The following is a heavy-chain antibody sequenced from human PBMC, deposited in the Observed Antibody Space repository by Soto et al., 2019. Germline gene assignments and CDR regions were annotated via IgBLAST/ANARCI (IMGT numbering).Heavy chain of an antibody. V-gene: IGHV4-59*01. D-gene: IGHD1-7*01. CDR3: AREGLTGTIGLYYYYGMDV. CDR2: IYYSGST. CDR1: GGSISSYY. Sequence: QVQLQESGPGLVKPSETLSLTCTVSGGSISSYYWSWIRQPPGKGLEWIGYIYYSGSTNYNPSLMSRVTISVDTSKNQFSLKLSSVTAADTAVYYCAREGLTGTIGLYYYYGMDVWGQGTTVTVSS. J-gene: IGHJ6*02.